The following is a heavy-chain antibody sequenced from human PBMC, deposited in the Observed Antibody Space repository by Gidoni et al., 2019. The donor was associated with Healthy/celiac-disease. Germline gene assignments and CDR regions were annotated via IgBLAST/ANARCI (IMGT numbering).Heavy chain of an antibody. CDR3: ARYRGYCSSTSCYKHWFDP. J-gene: IGHJ5*02. V-gene: IGHV4-39*01. CDR2: IYYSGST. CDR1: GGSISSSSYS. D-gene: IGHD2-2*02. Sequence: QLQLQESGPGLVKPSETLSLTCTVSGGSISSSSYSWGWIRQPPGKGLEWIGSIYYSGSTYYNPSLKSRVTISVDTSKNQFSLKLSSVTAADTAVYYCARYRGYCSSTSCYKHWFDPWGQGTLVTVSS.